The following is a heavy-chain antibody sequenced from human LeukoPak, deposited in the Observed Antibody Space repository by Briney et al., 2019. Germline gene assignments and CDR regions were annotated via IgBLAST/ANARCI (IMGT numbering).Heavy chain of an antibody. J-gene: IGHJ4*02. CDR1: AGSITSSSYC. V-gene: IGHV4-39*01. D-gene: IGHD5-12*01. Sequence: SETLSLTCTVSAGSITSSSYCWGWIRQPPGKGLEWIGSIYYSGITYYNPSLKTRLTISVDTSKNQFSLRLSSVTAADTAVYYCAGNSGYDFYRFDYWGQGTLVTVSS. CDR3: AGNSGYDFYRFDY. CDR2: IYYSGIT.